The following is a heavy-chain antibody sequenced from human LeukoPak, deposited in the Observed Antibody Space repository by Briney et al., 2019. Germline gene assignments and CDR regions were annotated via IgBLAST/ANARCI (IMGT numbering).Heavy chain of an antibody. J-gene: IGHJ3*02. CDR3: AKDQTASYAFDI. CDR1: GLTFSSYG. CDR2: IRYDGSNK. Sequence: GGSLRLSCAASGLTFSSYGMHWVRQAPGKGLEWVAFIRYDGSNKNYADSVKGRFTISRDNSKNTLYLQMNSLRAEDTAVYYCAKDQTASYAFDIWGQGTMVTVSS. V-gene: IGHV3-30*02.